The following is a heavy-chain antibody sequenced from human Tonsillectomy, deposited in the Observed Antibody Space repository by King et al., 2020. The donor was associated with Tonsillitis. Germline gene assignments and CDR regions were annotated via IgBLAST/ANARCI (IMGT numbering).Heavy chain of an antibody. Sequence: VQLVESGGGLVQPGGSLRLSCAASGFTFSSYWMSWVCQAPRKGLEWVANIKQDGSEKNYVDSVKGRFTISRDNAKNSLYLQMNSLRAEDTAVYYCARGRGYSGYNPFWGQGTLVTVSS. CDR2: IKQDGSEK. CDR3: ARGRGYSGYNPF. D-gene: IGHD5-12*01. CDR1: GFTFSSYW. V-gene: IGHV3-7*01. J-gene: IGHJ4*02.